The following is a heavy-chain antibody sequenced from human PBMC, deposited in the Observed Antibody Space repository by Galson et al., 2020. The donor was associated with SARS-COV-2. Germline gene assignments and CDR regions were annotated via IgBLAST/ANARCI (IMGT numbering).Heavy chain of an antibody. Sequence: GGSLRLSCAGSGFTFSRFWMHWLRQAPGEGLEWVSRIDEYGRTVNYAVSVRGRFTISRDNVKNTLYLQMNSLRVEDTAVYYCVKDTFGPEALWGQGTQVTVSS. CDR1: GFTFSRFW. J-gene: IGHJ4*02. D-gene: IGHD3-10*01. CDR3: VKDTFGPEAL. CDR2: IDEYGRTV. V-gene: IGHV3-74*01.